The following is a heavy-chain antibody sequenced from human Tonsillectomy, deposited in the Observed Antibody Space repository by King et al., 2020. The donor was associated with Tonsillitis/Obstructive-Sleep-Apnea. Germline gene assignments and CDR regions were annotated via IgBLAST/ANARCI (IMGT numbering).Heavy chain of an antibody. Sequence: VQLVESGAEVKKPGASVKVSCKASGYTFTGYYMHWVRQAPGQGLEWMGWINPNSGGTNYAQKFQGRVTMTRGTSISTAYMELSRLRSDDTAVYYCARGDYYDSSGSDYWGQGTLVTVSS. D-gene: IGHD3-22*01. CDR2: INPNSGGT. CDR1: GYTFTGYY. J-gene: IGHJ4*02. V-gene: IGHV1-2*02. CDR3: ARGDYYDSSGSDY.